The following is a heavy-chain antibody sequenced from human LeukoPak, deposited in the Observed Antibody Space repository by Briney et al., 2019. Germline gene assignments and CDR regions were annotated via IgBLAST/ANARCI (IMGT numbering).Heavy chain of an antibody. J-gene: IGHJ3*01. CDR3: ARDCYGSGCPGFADPFDV. CDR2: INTHSGGT. D-gene: IGHD6-19*01. Sequence: ASVKVSCKASGYTFTGYYMHWVRQAPGQGLEWMGWINTHSGGTNYAQKFQGRVTMTRDTSITTAYMELSRLRSEDAAVYYCARDCYGSGCPGFADPFDVWGQGTMVTVSS. CDR1: GYTFTGYY. V-gene: IGHV1-2*02.